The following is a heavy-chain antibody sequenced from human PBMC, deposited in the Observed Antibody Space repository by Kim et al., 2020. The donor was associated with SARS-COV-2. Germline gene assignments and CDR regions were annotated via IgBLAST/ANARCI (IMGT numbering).Heavy chain of an antibody. CDR1: GDSVSSNSVA. CDR2: TYYTSQWYR. CDR3: VRESASGSRLGDS. Sequence: TLSLTCDISGDSVSSNSVAWSWIRQSPSRGLEWLGRTYYTSQWYRDYAVSLRSRITINADTSKNQFSLHLNSVTPEDTAVYYCVRESASGSRLGDSWGQGILVTVSS. V-gene: IGHV6-1*01. D-gene: IGHD6-19*01. J-gene: IGHJ4*02.